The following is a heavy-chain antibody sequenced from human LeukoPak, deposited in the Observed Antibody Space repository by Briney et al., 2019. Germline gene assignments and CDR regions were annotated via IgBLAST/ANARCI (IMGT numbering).Heavy chain of an antibody. D-gene: IGHD4-11*01. CDR3: ATHVTSAVVDFDY. V-gene: IGHV1-69*04. CDR1: GGTFSSYA. Sequence: GASVKVSCKASGGTFSSYAISWVRQAPGQGLEWMGGIIPILGIANYAQKFQGRVTITADKSTSTAYMELSSLRSEDTAVYYCATHVTSAVVDFDYWGQGTLVTVSS. CDR2: IIPILGIA. J-gene: IGHJ4*02.